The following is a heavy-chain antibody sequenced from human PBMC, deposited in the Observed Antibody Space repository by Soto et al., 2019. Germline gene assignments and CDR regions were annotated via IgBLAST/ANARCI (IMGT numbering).Heavy chain of an antibody. CDR3: ARDRGYDSNAFDI. CDR1: GFTFSSYA. V-gene: IGHV3-30-3*01. CDR2: ISFDGSNE. J-gene: IGHJ3*02. Sequence: PGGSLRLSCAASGFTFSSYAIHWVRQAPGKGLKWVAVISFDGSNEYYADSVKGRFTISRDNSKNTLYLQMNSLRAEDTAVYYCARDRGYDSNAFDIWGQGTMVTVSS. D-gene: IGHD3-3*01.